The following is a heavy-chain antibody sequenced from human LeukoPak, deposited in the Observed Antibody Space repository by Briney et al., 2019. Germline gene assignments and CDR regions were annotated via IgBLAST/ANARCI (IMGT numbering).Heavy chain of an antibody. D-gene: IGHD5-18*01. CDR2: IYYSGST. J-gene: IGHJ3*02. CDR1: GGSISSYY. CDR3: ASSLGYSYGYGGAFDI. Sequence: SETLSLTCTVSGGSISSYYWSWIRQPPGKGLEWIGYIYYSGSTNYNPSLKSRVTISVDTSKNQFSLKLSSVTAADTAVYYCASSLGYSYGYGGAFDIWGQGTMVTVSS. V-gene: IGHV4-59*01.